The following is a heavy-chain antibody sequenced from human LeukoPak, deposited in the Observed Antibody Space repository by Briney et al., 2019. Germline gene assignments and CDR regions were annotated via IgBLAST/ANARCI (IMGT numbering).Heavy chain of an antibody. V-gene: IGHV3-48*03. D-gene: IGHD6-19*01. J-gene: IGHJ6*03. Sequence: GGSLRLSCAASGFTFSSYEMNWVRQAPGKGLEWVSYISSSGSTIYYADPVKGRFTISRDNAKNSLYLQMNSLRAEDTAVYYCARSSSGWYYYYYMDVWGKGSTVTISS. CDR3: ARSSSGWYYYYYMDV. CDR2: ISSSGSTI. CDR1: GFTFSSYE.